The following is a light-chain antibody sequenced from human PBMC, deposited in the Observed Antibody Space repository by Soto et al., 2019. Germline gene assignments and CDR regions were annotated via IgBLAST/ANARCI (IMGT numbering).Light chain of an antibody. CDR2: GAS. V-gene: IGKV3-15*01. CDR3: QQYNNWPRT. CDR1: QSVSSN. J-gene: IGKJ1*01. Sequence: IVLTQSPXTLSLSPXVXAXPSXXASQSVSSNLARYQQKPGQAPRLLIYGASTRATGIPARFSGSGSGTEFTLTISSLQSEDFAVYYCQQYNNWPRTFGQGTKVDIK.